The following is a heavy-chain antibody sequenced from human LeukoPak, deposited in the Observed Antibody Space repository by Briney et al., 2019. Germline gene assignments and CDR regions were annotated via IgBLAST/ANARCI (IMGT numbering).Heavy chain of an antibody. J-gene: IGHJ3*02. V-gene: IGHV3-11*04. CDR3: ARGQLLWSSNAFDI. CDR1: GFIFSDYY. D-gene: IGHD3-10*01. Sequence: GGSLRLSCAASGFIFSDYYMSWIRQTPGKGLEWVSYISSGGSIKHYADSVKGRFTISRDNAKKSLYLQMNSLRAEDTAVYYCARGQLLWSSNAFDIWGQGAMVTVSS. CDR2: ISSGGSIK.